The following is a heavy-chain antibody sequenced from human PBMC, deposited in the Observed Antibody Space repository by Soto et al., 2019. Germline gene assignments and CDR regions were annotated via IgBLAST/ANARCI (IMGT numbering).Heavy chain of an antibody. CDR2: IYYSGST. Sequence: SETLSLTCTVSGGSISSSSYYWGWIRQPPGKGLEWIGSIYYSGSTYYNPSLKSRVTISVDTSKNQFSLKLSSVTAADTAVYYCARSYCSSTSCYWESIPRVTAGRGYYFDYWGQGTLVTVSS. V-gene: IGHV4-39*01. CDR1: GGSISSSSYY. J-gene: IGHJ4*02. CDR3: ARSYCSSTSCYWESIPRVTAGRGYYFDY. D-gene: IGHD2-2*01.